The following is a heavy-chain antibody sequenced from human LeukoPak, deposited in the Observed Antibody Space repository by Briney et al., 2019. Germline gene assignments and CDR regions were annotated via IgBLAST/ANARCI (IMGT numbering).Heavy chain of an antibody. Sequence: ASVKVSCKVSGYTLTELSMHWVRQAPGKGLEWMGGFDPEDGETIYAQKFQGRVTMTEDTSTDTAYMELSSLRAEDTAVYYCASNTGYSYGYFDYWGQGTLVTVSS. CDR1: GYTLTELS. J-gene: IGHJ4*02. V-gene: IGHV1-24*01. CDR3: ASNTGYSYGYFDY. CDR2: FDPEDGET. D-gene: IGHD5-18*01.